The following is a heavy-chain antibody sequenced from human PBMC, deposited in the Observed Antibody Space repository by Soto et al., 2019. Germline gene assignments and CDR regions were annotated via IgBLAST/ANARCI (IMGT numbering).Heavy chain of an antibody. CDR3: AKGLLNGRWYAAD. D-gene: IGHD6-13*01. Sequence: GGSLRLSCAASGFTFSSYAMSWVRQAPGKGLEWVSAISGSGGSTYYADSVKGRFTISRDNSENTLHLQMDSLRAEDTAVYYCAKGLLNGRWYAADWGQGTLVTVSS. CDR1: GFTFSSYA. V-gene: IGHV3-23*01. J-gene: IGHJ4*02. CDR2: ISGSGGST.